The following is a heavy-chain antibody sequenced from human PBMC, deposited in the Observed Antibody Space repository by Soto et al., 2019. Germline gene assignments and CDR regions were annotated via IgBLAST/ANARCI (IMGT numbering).Heavy chain of an antibody. J-gene: IGHJ5*02. CDR2: IYHSGST. CDR1: GGSISRSNW. Sequence: SETRSLTCAVSGGSISRSNWWSWVRQPPGKGLEWIGEIYHSGSTNYNPSLKSRVTISVDKSKNQFSLKLSSVTAADTAVYYCAREVYYVIVTAYYANWFAPWGQGTLVTGS. D-gene: IGHD3-9*01. V-gene: IGHV4-4*02. CDR3: AREVYYVIVTAYYANWFAP.